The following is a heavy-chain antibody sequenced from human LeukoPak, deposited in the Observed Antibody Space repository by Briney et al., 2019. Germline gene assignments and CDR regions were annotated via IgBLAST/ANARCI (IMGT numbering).Heavy chain of an antibody. CDR1: GFTFSNAW. CDR2: IYSGGST. J-gene: IGHJ4*02. CDR3: ARTLSY. V-gene: IGHV3-53*01. Sequence: GGSLRLSCAASGFTFSNAWMSWVRQAPGKGLEWVSVIYSGGSTYYADSVKGRFTISRDNSKNTLYLQMNSLRAEDTAVYYCARTLSYWGQGTLVTVSS.